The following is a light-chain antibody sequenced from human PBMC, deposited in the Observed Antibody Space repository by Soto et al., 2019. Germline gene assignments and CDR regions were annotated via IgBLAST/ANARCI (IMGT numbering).Light chain of an antibody. V-gene: IGLV2-23*01. CDR1: SSDIGRYNL. CDR3: CSFADSNTFWV. J-gene: IGLJ3*02. Sequence: QSALTQPASVSGSPGQSITISCIGTSSDIGRYNLVPWYQHHPGKAPKLMIYEDTKRPSGVSNRFSGSKSGNTASLTISGLQAEDEADYYCCSFADSNTFWVFGGGTKLTVL. CDR2: EDT.